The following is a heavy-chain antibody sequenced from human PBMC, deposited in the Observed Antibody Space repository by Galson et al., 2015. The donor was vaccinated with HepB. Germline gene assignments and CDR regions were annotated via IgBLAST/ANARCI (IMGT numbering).Heavy chain of an antibody. Sequence: SLRLPCAASGFTFSSYAMHWVRQAPGKGLEWVAVISYDGSNKYYADSVKGRFTISRDNSKNTLYLQMNSLRAEDTAVYYCAREAFRGYSYGYVGYWGQGTLVTVSS. CDR2: ISYDGSNK. D-gene: IGHD5-18*01. CDR1: GFTFSSYA. V-gene: IGHV3-30-3*01. J-gene: IGHJ4*02. CDR3: AREAFRGYSYGYVGY.